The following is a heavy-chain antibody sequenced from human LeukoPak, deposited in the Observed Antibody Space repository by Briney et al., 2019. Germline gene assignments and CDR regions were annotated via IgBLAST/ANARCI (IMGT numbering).Heavy chain of an antibody. Sequence: ASVKVSCKASGYTFTGYYMHWVRQAPGQGLEWMGWINPNSGGTNYAQKFQGRVTMTRDTSISTAYMELSRLRSGDTAVYYCARDQAPILFWSGYYYYGMDVWGQGTTVTVSS. CDR3: ARDQAPILFWSGYYYYGMDV. CDR1: GYTFTGYY. CDR2: INPNSGGT. J-gene: IGHJ6*02. D-gene: IGHD3-3*01. V-gene: IGHV1-2*02.